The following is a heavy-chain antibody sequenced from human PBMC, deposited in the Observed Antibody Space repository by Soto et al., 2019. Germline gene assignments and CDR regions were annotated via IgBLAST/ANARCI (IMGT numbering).Heavy chain of an antibody. CDR1: GGSVSGGTYS. J-gene: IGHJ3*02. D-gene: IGHD5-12*01. Sequence: SETLSLTCDVSGGSVSGGTYSWTWIRQAPGKGLEWIGYIYRSGTTYYNPSLKSRLSISVDRSRNQFYLNLTSVTAADTAVYYCGRGKMATIFGRFAFDIWGQGTMVTVSS. CDR2: IYRSGTT. CDR3: GRGKMATIFGRFAFDI. V-gene: IGHV4-30-2*01.